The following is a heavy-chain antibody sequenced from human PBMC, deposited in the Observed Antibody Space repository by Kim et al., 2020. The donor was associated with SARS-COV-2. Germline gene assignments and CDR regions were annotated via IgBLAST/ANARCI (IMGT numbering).Heavy chain of an antibody. CDR2: IYPGDSDT. CDR3: ARQTGPWFGEWGYYGMDV. CDR1: GYSFTSYW. Sequence: GESLKISCKGSGYSFTSYWIGWGRQVPGKGLEWMGIIYPGDSDTRYSPSFQGQVTISADKSISTAYLQWSSLKASDTAMYYCARQTGPWFGEWGYYGMDVWGQGTTVTVS. V-gene: IGHV5-51*01. D-gene: IGHD3-10*01. J-gene: IGHJ6*02.